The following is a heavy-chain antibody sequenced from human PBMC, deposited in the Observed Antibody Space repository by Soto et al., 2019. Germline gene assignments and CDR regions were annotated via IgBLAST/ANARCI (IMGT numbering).Heavy chain of an antibody. V-gene: IGHV1-69*06. CDR2: IIPIFGTA. Sequence: QVQLVQSGAEVKKPGSSMKVSCKASGGTFSSYAISWVRQAPGQGLEWMGGIIPIFGTANYAQKYQGRVTITADKSTSTAYMELSSLRSEDTAVYYCARDPGPIDYGGNNDAFDIWGQGTMVTVSS. CDR1: GGTFSSYA. CDR3: ARDPGPIDYGGNNDAFDI. D-gene: IGHD4-17*01. J-gene: IGHJ3*02.